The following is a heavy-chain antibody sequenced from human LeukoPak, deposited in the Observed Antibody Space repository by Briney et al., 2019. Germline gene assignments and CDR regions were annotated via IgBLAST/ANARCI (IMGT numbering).Heavy chain of an antibody. Sequence: PGGSLRLSCAASGFSVRSNYMTWVRQAPGKGLEWVSLIYNDGSTYYADSVKGRFTISRDNSKNTLYLQMNSLRAEDTAVYYCARGRYYFDYWGQGTLVTVSS. J-gene: IGHJ4*02. CDR3: ARGRYYFDY. CDR2: IYNDGST. CDR1: GFSVRSNY. V-gene: IGHV3-53*01.